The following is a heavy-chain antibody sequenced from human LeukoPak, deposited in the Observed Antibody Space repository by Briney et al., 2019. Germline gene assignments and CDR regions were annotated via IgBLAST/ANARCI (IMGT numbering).Heavy chain of an antibody. CDR1: GGSISSGDYY. D-gene: IGHD5-12*01. CDR3: ARAIVATIWAHFDY. V-gene: IGHV4-61*08. Sequence: PSQTLSLTCTVSGGSISSGDYYWSWIRQPPGKGLEWIGYIYYSGSTNYNPSLKSRVTISVDTSKNQFSLKLSSVTAADTAVYYCARAIVATIWAHFDYWGQGTLVTVSS. J-gene: IGHJ4*02. CDR2: IYYSGST.